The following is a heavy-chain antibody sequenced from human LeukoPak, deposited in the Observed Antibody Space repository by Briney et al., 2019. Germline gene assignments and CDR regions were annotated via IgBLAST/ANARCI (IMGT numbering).Heavy chain of an antibody. CDR3: AREHSGYDFPGRDYYYMDV. V-gene: IGHV3-21*01. Sequence: GGSLRLSCAASGFSFITYNMNWVRQAPGKGLEWVSSISSTSRSYIYYADSVKGRFTISRDNAKNSLYLQMNSLRAEDTAVYYCAREHSGYDFPGRDYYYMDVWGKGTTVTVSS. CDR1: GFSFITYN. D-gene: IGHD5-12*01. J-gene: IGHJ6*03. CDR2: ISSTSRSYI.